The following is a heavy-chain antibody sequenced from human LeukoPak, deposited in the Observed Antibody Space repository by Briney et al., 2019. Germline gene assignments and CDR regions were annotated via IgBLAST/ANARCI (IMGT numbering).Heavy chain of an antibody. D-gene: IGHD6-19*01. CDR1: GGSISSSDYY. CDR2: IYYSGST. J-gene: IGHJ4*02. V-gene: IGHV4-39*01. Sequence: SSETLSLTCTVSGGSISSSDYYWGWIRQTPGKGLEWIGTIYYSGSTYYNPSLKSRVTIFVDTSKNQFSLKLNSVTAADTAVYYCARHTSGLDYGGQGTLVTAYS. CDR3: ARHTSGLDY.